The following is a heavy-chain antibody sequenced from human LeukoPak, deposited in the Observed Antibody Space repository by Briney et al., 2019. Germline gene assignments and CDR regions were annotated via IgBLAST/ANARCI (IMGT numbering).Heavy chain of an antibody. CDR2: ISGSSNYI. Sequence: GGSLRLSCAASGFTFSSYSMNWVRQAPGKGLEWVSSISGSSNYIYDADSVKGRFTISRDNAKNSLYLQMNSLRAEDTAVYYCARDRGPFDYWGQGTLVTVSS. CDR1: GFTFSSYS. V-gene: IGHV3-21*01. J-gene: IGHJ4*02. CDR3: ARDRGPFDY. D-gene: IGHD3-10*01.